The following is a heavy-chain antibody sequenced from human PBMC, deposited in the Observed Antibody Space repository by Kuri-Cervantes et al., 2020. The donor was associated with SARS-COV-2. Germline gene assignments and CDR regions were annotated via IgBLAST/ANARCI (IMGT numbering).Heavy chain of an antibody. J-gene: IGHJ4*02. CDR1: GFTFDDYA. D-gene: IGHD3-10*01. Sequence: GESLKISCAASGFTFDDYAMHWVRQAPGKGLEWVSSISSSSSYIYYADSVKGRFAISRDNAKNSLYLQMNSLRAEDTAVYYCARGITMVRGVIDYWGQGTLVTVSS. CDR3: ARGITMVRGVIDY. CDR2: ISSSSSYI. V-gene: IGHV3-21*01.